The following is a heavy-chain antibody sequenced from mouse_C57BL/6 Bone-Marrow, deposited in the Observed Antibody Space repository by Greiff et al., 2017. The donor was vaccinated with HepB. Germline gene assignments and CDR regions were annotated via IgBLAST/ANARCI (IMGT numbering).Heavy chain of an antibody. V-gene: IGHV1-80*01. J-gene: IGHJ3*01. CDR1: GYAFSSYW. CDR2: IYPGDGDT. D-gene: IGHD1-1*01. CDR3: ARDDGSSTGFAY. Sequence: QVQLQQSGAELVKPGASVKISCKASGYAFSSYWMNWVKQRPGKGLEWIGQIYPGDGDTNYNGKFKGKATLTADKSSSTAYMQHSSLSSEDSAVYFCARDDGSSTGFAYWGQGTLVTVSA.